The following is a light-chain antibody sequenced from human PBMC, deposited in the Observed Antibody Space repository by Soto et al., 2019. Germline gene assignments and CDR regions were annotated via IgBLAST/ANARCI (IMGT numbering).Light chain of an antibody. Sequence: DGQMTQYPSTLSASVGDRVTITCRASQSISSWLAWYQRKPGKAPKLLISKASTLQSGVPPRFSGSGSGTEFTLTISSLQPDDFATYYCQQYESYPMTFGGGTKVDIK. CDR2: KAS. CDR1: QSISSW. CDR3: QQYESYPMT. V-gene: IGKV1-5*03. J-gene: IGKJ4*01.